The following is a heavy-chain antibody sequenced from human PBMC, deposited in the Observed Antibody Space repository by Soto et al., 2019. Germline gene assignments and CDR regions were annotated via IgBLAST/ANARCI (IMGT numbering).Heavy chain of an antibody. CDR3: ARGRRSPTVYYGLDV. J-gene: IGHJ6*02. CDR1: GDSVSSYY. Sequence: QVQLQESGPGLVKPSETLSLTCSVSGDSVSSYYWSWIRQPPGKGLEWIGYVYYDGSTNYNPSLDTPATISIDPPKNQVALKLNSVTAADTAVYHCARGRRSPTVYYGLDVWGQGTTVAVSS. V-gene: IGHV4-59*02. D-gene: IGHD1-26*01. CDR2: VYYDGST.